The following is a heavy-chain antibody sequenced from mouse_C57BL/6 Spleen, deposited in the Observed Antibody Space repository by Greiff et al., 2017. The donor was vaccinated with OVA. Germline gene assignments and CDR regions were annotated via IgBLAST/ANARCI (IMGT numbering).Heavy chain of an antibody. Sequence: VKLMESGAELVRPGTSVKMSCKASGYTFTNYWIGWAKQRPGHGLEWIGDIYPGGGYTNYNEKFKGKATLTADKSSSTAYMQFSSLTSEDSAIYYCARSYYGSSHYFDYWGQGTTLTVSS. CDR3: ARSYYGSSHYFDY. CDR1: GYTFTNYW. CDR2: IYPGGGYT. V-gene: IGHV1-63*01. J-gene: IGHJ2*01. D-gene: IGHD1-1*01.